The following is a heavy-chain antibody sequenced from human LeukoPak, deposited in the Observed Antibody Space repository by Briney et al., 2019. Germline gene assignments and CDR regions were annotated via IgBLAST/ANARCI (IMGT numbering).Heavy chain of an antibody. CDR2: IYHSGST. CDR3: ARGGAARLHFQN. Sequence: ASETLSLTCAVSGGSISSGGYSWSWIRQPPGKGLEWIGYIYHSGSTYYNPSLKSRVTISVDRSKNQFSLNLNSVTAADTAVYYCARGGAARLHFQNWGQGTLVTVSS. J-gene: IGHJ1*01. CDR1: GGSISSGGYS. D-gene: IGHD6-6*01. V-gene: IGHV4-30-2*01.